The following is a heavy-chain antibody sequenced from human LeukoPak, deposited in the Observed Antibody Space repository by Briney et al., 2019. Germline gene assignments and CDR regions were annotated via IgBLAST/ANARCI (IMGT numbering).Heavy chain of an antibody. CDR3: ASRKLGNDY. D-gene: IGHD7-27*01. V-gene: IGHV4-59*01. J-gene: IGHJ4*02. Sequence: LRLSCAASGFTFSSYEMNWVRQAPGKGLEWIGYIYHTGSTSYSPSLKSRVTISADTSQNQFSLKLSSVTAADTAVYYCASRKLGNDYWGQGTLVTVSS. CDR2: IYHTGST. CDR1: GFTFSSYE.